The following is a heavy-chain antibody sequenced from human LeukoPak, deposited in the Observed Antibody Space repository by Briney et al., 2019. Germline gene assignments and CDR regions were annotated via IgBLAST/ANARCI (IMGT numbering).Heavy chain of an antibody. J-gene: IGHJ3*02. V-gene: IGHV4-38-2*02. CDR2: IHHSGST. CDR1: GYFISSGYY. D-gene: IGHD3-22*01. Sequence: SETLSLTCTVSGYFISSGYYWGWIRQPPGKGLQWIGSIHHSGSTYYNPSLKSRVTISVDTSKNQLSLKLSSVTAADTAVYFCARGPYSYDSSGAFDIWGQGTMVTVSS. CDR3: ARGPYSYDSSGAFDI.